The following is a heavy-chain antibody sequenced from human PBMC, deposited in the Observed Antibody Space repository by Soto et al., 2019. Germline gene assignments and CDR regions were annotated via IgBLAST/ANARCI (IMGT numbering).Heavy chain of an antibody. Sequence: LRLSCSASGFTFSDYYMSLIRQAPGKGLEWVSYISISGSTIYYAVSVKVRFTISRDNAKNSLYLQMNSLRAEDTAVYYCARSTRAGAFDIWGQGTMVTVSS. CDR2: ISISGSTI. V-gene: IGHV3-11*01. CDR3: ARSTRAGAFDI. J-gene: IGHJ3*02. CDR1: GFTFSDYY. D-gene: IGHD6-19*01.